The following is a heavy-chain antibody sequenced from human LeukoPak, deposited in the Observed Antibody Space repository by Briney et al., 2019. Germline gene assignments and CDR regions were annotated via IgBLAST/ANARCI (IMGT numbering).Heavy chain of an antibody. CDR1: GFSFSDYD. D-gene: IGHD3-16*01. CDR2: VSGRSSHI. J-gene: IGHJ1*01. Sequence: GGSLRLSCSASGFSFSDYDMNWVRQAPGKGLEWVSAVSGRSSHIYYGESVKGRFTISRDNAKNSLYLQMDSLGVEDTAVYYCGRAFPPLRTSSAGDLWGQGTLVIVSS. CDR3: GRAFPPLRTSSAGDL. V-gene: IGHV3-21*01.